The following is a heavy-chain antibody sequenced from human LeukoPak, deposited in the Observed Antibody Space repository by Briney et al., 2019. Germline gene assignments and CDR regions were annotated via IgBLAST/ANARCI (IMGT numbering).Heavy chain of an antibody. CDR1: GFTFSSYR. Sequence: PGGSLSLSCAASGFTFSSYRMNWVRQAPGKGLEWVSAISGSGGSTYYADSVKGRFTISRDNSKNTLYLQMNSLKTEDTAVYCCTPLDYWGQGTLVTVSS. D-gene: IGHD2-15*01. V-gene: IGHV3-23*01. J-gene: IGHJ4*02. CDR2: ISGSGGST. CDR3: TPLDY.